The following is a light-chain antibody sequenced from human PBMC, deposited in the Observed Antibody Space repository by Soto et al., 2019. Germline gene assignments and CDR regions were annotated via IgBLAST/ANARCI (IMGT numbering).Light chain of an antibody. Sequence: QAVLTQPTSVSGSPGQSISIFCTASSIDVGNRNRVSWYQHRPGEAPQLIVFEGDKRPSGVSIRFSASQSGNTASLTISGLQAADEADYFCKSYAGSNTYVFGSGTKVTVL. V-gene: IGLV2-23*01. J-gene: IGLJ1*01. CDR1: SIDVGNRNR. CDR2: EGD. CDR3: KSYAGSNTYV.